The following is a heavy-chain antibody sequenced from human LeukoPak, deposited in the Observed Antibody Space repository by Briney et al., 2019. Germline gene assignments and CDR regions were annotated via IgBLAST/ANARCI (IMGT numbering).Heavy chain of an antibody. V-gene: IGHV3-30*18. CDR1: GFTFSRYG. Sequence: GGSLRLSCTVSGFTFSRYGMHWLRQAPGKGLEWVAGISYDGSNQHYGDSVKGRFTISRDNSKHTLYLQMNSLRGDDTAVYYCAKEGRRYFDYWGQGALVTVSS. CDR2: ISYDGSNQ. J-gene: IGHJ4*02. CDR3: AKEGRRYFDY.